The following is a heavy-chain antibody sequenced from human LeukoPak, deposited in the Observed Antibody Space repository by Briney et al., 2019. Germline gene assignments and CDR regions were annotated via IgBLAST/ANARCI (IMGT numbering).Heavy chain of an antibody. CDR3: ASQYYDILTGYTYFDN. Sequence: SQTLSLTCAVSGDSISSVPYAWSWFRQPPGKGLEWIGYIYHSGTTHYKPSLKSRVTISVDRSKNQFSLKLSSVTAADTAVYYCASQYYDILTGYTYFDNWGQGTLVTVSS. D-gene: IGHD3-9*01. CDR1: GDSISSVPYA. V-gene: IGHV4-30-2*01. J-gene: IGHJ4*02. CDR2: IYHSGTT.